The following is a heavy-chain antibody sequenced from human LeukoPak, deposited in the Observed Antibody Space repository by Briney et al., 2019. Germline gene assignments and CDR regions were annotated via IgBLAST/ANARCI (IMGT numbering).Heavy chain of an antibody. D-gene: IGHD3-22*01. J-gene: IGHJ5*02. Sequence: GGSLRLSCAASGFTFSNYWMHWVRHAPGKGLVWVSRINSDGINTSYADSVKGRFTISRNNAKNTLNLQMNSLRAEDTAVYYCARDLGQYYDTSDNWFDPWGQGTLVTVSS. V-gene: IGHV3-74*01. CDR2: INSDGINT. CDR3: ARDLGQYYDTSDNWFDP. CDR1: GFTFSNYW.